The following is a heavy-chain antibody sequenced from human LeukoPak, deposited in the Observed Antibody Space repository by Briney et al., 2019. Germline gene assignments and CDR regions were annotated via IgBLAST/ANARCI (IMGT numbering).Heavy chain of an antibody. CDR1: GGSITRYY. V-gene: IGHV4-4*09. J-gene: IGHJ4*02. D-gene: IGHD3-22*01. CDR3: ARRAYDNSGYYRYYFDY. Sequence: SETLSLTCTVSGGSITRYYWSWIRQPPGKGLECIGYIYNTGSTNYNPSLKSRVSMSVDTSKNQFSLKLSSVTAADTAEYYCARRAYDNSGYYRYYFDYWGQGALVTVSS. CDR2: IYNTGST.